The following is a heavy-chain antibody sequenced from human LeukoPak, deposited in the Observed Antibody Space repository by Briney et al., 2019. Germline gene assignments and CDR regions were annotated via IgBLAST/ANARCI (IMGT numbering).Heavy chain of an antibody. CDR2: IYTSGST. CDR3: ARVRELLTLDAFDI. CDR1: GGSISSYY. J-gene: IGHJ3*02. Sequence: SETLSLTCTVSGGSISSYYWSRIRQPAGKGLEWIGRIYTSGSTNYNPSLKSRVTMSVDTSKNQFSLKLSSVTAADTAVYYCARVRELLTLDAFDIWGQGTMVTVSS. D-gene: IGHD1-26*01. V-gene: IGHV4-4*07.